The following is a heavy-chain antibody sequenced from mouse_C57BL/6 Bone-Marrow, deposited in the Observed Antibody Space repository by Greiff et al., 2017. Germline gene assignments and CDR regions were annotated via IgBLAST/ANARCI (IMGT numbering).Heavy chain of an antibody. CDR2: IDPEDGET. V-gene: IGHV14-2*01. CDR3: AGDDGAFDY. D-gene: IGHD2-2*01. CDR1: GFNIKDYC. Sequence: VQLQQSGAELVKPGASVKLSCTASGFNIKDYCMHWVKQRPEQGLEWIGRIDPEDGETKYAPKFQGKATLPADTSSNTAYLQLSSLTSEDNAGSFCAGDDGAFDYWGQGTTLTGSS. J-gene: IGHJ2*01.